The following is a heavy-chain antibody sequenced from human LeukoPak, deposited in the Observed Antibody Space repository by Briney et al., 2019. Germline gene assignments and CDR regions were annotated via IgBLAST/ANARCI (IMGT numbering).Heavy chain of an antibody. CDR3: ARGGIAAAGGAFDI. Sequence: GGSLRLSCAASGFTFSSYSMNWVRQAPGKGLEWVSYISSSSTIYYADSVKGRFTISRDNAKNSLYLQMNSLRAEDTAVYYCARGGIAAAGGAFDIWGQGTMVTVSS. D-gene: IGHD6-13*01. V-gene: IGHV3-48*04. CDR2: ISSSSTI. J-gene: IGHJ3*02. CDR1: GFTFSSYS.